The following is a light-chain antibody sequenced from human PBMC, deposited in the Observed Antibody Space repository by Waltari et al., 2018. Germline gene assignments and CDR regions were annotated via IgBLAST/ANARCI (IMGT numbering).Light chain of an antibody. J-gene: IGKJ3*01. Sequence: EIVMTQSPTTVSLSPVDGATLSCRASQSVSGGYLSWYQQKPGQAPRLLIYGTSTRATGIPARFSGSGSGTDFTLTISNLQPEDFAVYYCQQDFNLPITFGPGTKVEIK. CDR1: QSVSGGY. CDR2: GTS. V-gene: IGKV3D-7*01. CDR3: QQDFNLPIT.